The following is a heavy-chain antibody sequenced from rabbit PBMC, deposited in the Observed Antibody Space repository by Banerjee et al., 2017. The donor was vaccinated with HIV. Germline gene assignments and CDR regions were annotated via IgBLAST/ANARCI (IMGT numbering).Heavy chain of an antibody. CDR1: GFSFSSYW. V-gene: IGHV1S45*01. D-gene: IGHD4-1*01. CDR3: ARDLAGVIGWNFGL. Sequence: QEQLEESGGDLVKPEGSLTLTCTASGFSFSSYWMCWVRQAPGKGLEWIGCIYTGDGNTYYASWAKGRFTISKTSSTTVTLQMTSLTAADTATYFCARDLAGVIGWNFGLWGPGTLVTVS. CDR2: IYTGDGNT. J-gene: IGHJ4*01.